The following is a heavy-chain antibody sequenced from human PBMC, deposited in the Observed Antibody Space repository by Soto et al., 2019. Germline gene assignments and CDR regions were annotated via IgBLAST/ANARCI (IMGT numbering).Heavy chain of an antibody. J-gene: IGHJ3*02. D-gene: IGHD3-16*02. CDR2: INHSGST. CDR1: GGSFSGYY. CDR3: ASFKVMITFGGVIGRDAFDI. V-gene: IGHV4-34*01. Sequence: SETLSLTCAVYGGSFSGYYWSWIRQPPGKGLEWIGEINHSGSTNYNPSLKSRVTISVDTSKNQFSLKLSSVTAADTAVYYCASFKVMITFGGVIGRDAFDIWGQGTMVSVSS.